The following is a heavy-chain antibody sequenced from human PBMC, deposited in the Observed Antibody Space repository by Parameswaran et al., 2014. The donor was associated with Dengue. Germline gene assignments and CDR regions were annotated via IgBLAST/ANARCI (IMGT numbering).Heavy chain of an antibody. J-gene: IGHJ6*01. CDR2: IKQDGSEK. D-gene: IGHD2-2*01. Sequence: GESLKISCAASGFTFSSYWMSWVRQAPGKGLEWVANIKQDGSEKYYVDSVKGRFTISRDNAKNSLYLQMNSLRAEDTAVYYCARDGGLGYCSSTSCYGDMDVWGQRGPRSPSPQ. V-gene: IGHV3-7*01. CDR3: ARDGGLGYCSSTSCYGDMDV. CDR1: GFTFSSYW.